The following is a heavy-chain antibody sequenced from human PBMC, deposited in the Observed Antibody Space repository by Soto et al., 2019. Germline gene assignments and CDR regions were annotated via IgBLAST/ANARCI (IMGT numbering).Heavy chain of an antibody. CDR1: GFTFSSYA. V-gene: IGHV3-23*01. D-gene: IGHD6-6*01. J-gene: IGHJ6*03. CDR2: ISGSGGST. CDR3: AKAIKSIAAHYYYYYYMDV. Sequence: GGSLRLSCAASGFTFSSYAMSWVRQAPGKGLEWVSAISGSGGSTYYADSVKGRFTISRDNSKNTLYLQMNSLRAEDTAVYYCAKAIKSIAAHYYYYYYMDVWGKGTTVTVSS.